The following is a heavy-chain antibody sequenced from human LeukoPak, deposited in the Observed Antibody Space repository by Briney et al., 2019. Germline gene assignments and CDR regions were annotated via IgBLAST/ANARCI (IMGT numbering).Heavy chain of an antibody. D-gene: IGHD3-22*01. CDR3: ARSGGDSSGYDAEYFHH. J-gene: IGHJ1*01. V-gene: IGHV4-59*01. Sequence: SETLSLTCSVAGGSISSYDWSWMRQPPGKGREWFGNNFYSGSTNYNPSLKSRVTISVDTSKNQYSLKLSSVTAADTAVYDCARSGGDSSGYDAEYFHHWGQGTLVTVSS. CDR2: NFYSGST. CDR1: GGSISSYD.